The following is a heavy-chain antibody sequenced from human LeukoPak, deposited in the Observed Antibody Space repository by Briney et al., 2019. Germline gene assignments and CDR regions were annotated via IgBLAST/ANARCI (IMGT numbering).Heavy chain of an antibody. J-gene: IGHJ3*02. CDR2: IYYSGST. CDR1: GGSISSSSYY. CDR3: ARHIVVVPAAMVAFDI. V-gene: IGHV4-39*01. Sequence: SETLSLTCTVSGGSISSSSYYWGWIRQPPGKGLEWIGSIYYSGSTYYNPSLKSRVTISVDTSKYQFSLKLSSVTDADTAVYYCARHIVVVPAAMVAFDIWGQGTMVTVSS. D-gene: IGHD2-2*01.